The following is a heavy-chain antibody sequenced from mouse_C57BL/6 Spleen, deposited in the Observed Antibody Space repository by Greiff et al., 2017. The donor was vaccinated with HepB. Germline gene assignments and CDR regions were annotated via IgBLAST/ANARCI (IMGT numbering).Heavy chain of an antibody. V-gene: IGHV1-81*01. CDR2: IYPRSGNT. D-gene: IGHD1-1*01. Sequence: VQLQQSGAELARPGASVKLSCKASGYTFTSYGISWVKQRTGQGLEWIGEIYPRSGNTYYNEKFKGKATLTADKSSSTAYMELRSLTSEDSAVYFCLYGSSLYYAMDYWGQGTSVTVSS. CDR1: GYTFTSYG. CDR3: LYGSSLYYAMDY. J-gene: IGHJ4*01.